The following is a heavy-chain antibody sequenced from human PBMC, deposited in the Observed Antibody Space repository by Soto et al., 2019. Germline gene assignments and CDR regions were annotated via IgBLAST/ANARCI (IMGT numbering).Heavy chain of an antibody. CDR1: GFTFSSYI. V-gene: IGHV3-30-3*01. CDR2: ISYDGSNK. CDR3: AREFSPYYYYYGMDV. Sequence: QVQLVESGGGVVQPGRSLRLSCAASGFTFSSYIMHWVRQAPGKGLEWVALISYDGSNKYYADSVKGRFTISRDNSKIPLYLQMNSLRAEDTAVYYCAREFSPYYYYYGMDVWGQGTTVTVSS. J-gene: IGHJ6*02. D-gene: IGHD3-3*01.